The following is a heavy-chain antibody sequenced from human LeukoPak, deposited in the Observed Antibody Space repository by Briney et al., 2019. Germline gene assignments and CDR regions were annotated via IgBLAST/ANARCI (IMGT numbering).Heavy chain of an antibody. D-gene: IGHD3-10*01. J-gene: IGHJ6*02. Sequence: GESLKVSCKASGYSFTSYWIVWVRQMPGKGLEWMGVINPGNSDTRYSPSFQGQGTISADKSISTAYLQWSSLKASDTAMYYCARQLTMIRGYGMDVWGQGTTVTASS. CDR2: INPGNSDT. CDR1: GYSFTSYW. V-gene: IGHV5-51*01. CDR3: ARQLTMIRGYGMDV.